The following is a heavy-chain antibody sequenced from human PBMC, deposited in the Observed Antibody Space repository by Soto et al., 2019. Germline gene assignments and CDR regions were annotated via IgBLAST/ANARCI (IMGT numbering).Heavy chain of an antibody. CDR2: INPNSGGT. CDR1: GYTFTGYY. V-gene: IGHV1-2*04. D-gene: IGHD4-17*01. CDR3: ARGSPYGDYAPYFDY. J-gene: IGHJ4*02. Sequence: GASVKVSCKASGYTFTGYYIHWVRQAPGQGLEWMGWINPNSGGTNYAQKFQGWVTMTRDTSISTAYMELSRLRSDDTAVYYCARGSPYGDYAPYFDYWGQGTLVTV.